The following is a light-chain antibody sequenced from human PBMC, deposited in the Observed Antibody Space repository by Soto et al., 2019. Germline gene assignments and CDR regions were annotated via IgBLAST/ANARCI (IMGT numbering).Light chain of an antibody. CDR1: QTVATY. CDR3: HHYHIRLPFS. CDR2: DAS. J-gene: IGKJ2*01. V-gene: IGKV3-15*01. Sequence: EIVVTQSPATLSVSTGDRVTLSCRASQTVATYITWYQQKPGQAPRLLIYDASTSTTDVPARFSGSGSGTEIAFTITGRQPEDFAFLYCHHYHIRLPFSFGPGTKLEIK.